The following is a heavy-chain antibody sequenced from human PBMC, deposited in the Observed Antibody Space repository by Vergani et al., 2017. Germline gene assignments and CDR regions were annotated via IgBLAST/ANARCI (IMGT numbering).Heavy chain of an antibody. CDR2: ISYVGSNK. J-gene: IGHJ4*02. CDR1: GFTFSSYG. V-gene: IGHV3-30*18. Sequence: VQLLESGGGVVQPGRSLRLSCAASGFTFSSYGMHWVRQAPGKGLEWVAVISYVGSNKYYADSVKGRFTISRDNTKNTLYLQMNSLRAEDAAVYYCAKDPYYDDSSGYYPDYWGQGTLVTVSS. CDR3: AKDPYYDDSSGYYPDY. D-gene: IGHD3-22*01.